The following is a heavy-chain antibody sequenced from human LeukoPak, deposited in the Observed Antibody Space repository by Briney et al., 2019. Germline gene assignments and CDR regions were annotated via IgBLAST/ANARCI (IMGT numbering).Heavy chain of an antibody. CDR3: ARGQVVGATDYFDY. CDR2: IYSGGGT. CDR1: GFTVSNHY. J-gene: IGHJ4*02. V-gene: IGHV3-53*01. D-gene: IGHD1-26*01. Sequence: GGSLRLSCAASGFTVSNHYMNWVRQAPGKGLEWVSVIYSGGGTHYTDYVKGRFTISRDNSKNTLFLQMNNLRAEDTALYYCARGQVVGATDYFDYWGQGTPVTLAS.